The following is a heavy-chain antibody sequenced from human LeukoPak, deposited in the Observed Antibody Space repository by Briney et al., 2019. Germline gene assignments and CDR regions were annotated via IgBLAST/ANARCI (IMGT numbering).Heavy chain of an antibody. V-gene: IGHV4-4*07. CDR2: IYTSGST. CDR1: GGSMSRYY. J-gene: IGHJ5*02. CDR3: ARVRYEGFDP. Sequence: PSETLSLTCTVSGGSMSRYYWSWIRQPAGKGLEWIGRIYTSGSTNYNPSLKSRVTMSVDTSMNQFSLSLRSVTAADTAVYYCARVRYEGFDPWGQGTLVTVSS. D-gene: IGHD3-3*01.